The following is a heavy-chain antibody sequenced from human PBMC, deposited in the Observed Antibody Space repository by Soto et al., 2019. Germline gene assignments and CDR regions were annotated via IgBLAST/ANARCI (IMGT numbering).Heavy chain of an antibody. J-gene: IGHJ2*01. CDR3: ARASTDLLRCSWYNWYFDL. D-gene: IGHD6-13*01. CDR1: GGSFSGYY. CDR2: INHSGST. Sequence: QVQLQQWGAGLLKPSETLSLTCAVYGGSFSGYYWSWIRQPPGKGLEWIGEINHSGSTNYNPSLKSRVTISADTSKNQFSLKLNSVTAADTAVYYCARASTDLLRCSWYNWYFDLWGRGTLVTVSS. V-gene: IGHV4-34*01.